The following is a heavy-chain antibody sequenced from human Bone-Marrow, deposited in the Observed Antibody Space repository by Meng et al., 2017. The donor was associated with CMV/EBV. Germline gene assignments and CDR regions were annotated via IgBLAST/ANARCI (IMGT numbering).Heavy chain of an antibody. CDR1: GFTFSDYY. CDR2: ISSSGSTI. CDR3: ARYCSSTSCYILLQNGMDG. Sequence: GGSLRLSCAASGFTFSDYYMSWIRQAPGKGLEWVSYISSSGSTIYYADSVKGRFTISRDNAKNSLYLQMNSLRAEDTAVYYCARYCSSTSCYILLQNGMDGWGQGTTVTFSS. J-gene: IGHJ6*02. V-gene: IGHV3-11*01. D-gene: IGHD2-2*02.